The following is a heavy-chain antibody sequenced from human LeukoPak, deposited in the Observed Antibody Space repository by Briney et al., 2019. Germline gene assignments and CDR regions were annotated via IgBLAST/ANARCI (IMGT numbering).Heavy chain of an antibody. CDR1: GLTVSIND. CDR3: ARERDSYGLYYYYMDV. D-gene: IGHD5-18*01. V-gene: IGHV3-53*01. J-gene: IGHJ6*03. CDR2: IYSGGSK. Sequence: HPGGSLRLSCAASGLTVSINDMSWVRQAPGKGLEWVSVIYSGGSKYYADSVKGRFTISRDNSKDTLYLQMNSLRAEDTAVDYCARERDSYGLYYYYMDVWGKGTTVTVSS.